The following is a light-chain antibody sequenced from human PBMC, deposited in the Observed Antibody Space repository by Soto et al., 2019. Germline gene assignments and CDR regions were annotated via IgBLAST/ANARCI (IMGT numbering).Light chain of an antibody. CDR1: SSNIGSNY. V-gene: IGLV1-47*01. J-gene: IGLJ3*02. CDR3: AAWDDSLSGWV. CDR2: RNN. Sequence: QSALTQPPSASGTPGQRVTISCPGSSSNIGSNYVYWYQQLPGTAPKLLIYRNNQRPSGVPDRFSGSKSGTSASLAISGLRSEDEADYYCAAWDDSLSGWVFGGGTQLTVL.